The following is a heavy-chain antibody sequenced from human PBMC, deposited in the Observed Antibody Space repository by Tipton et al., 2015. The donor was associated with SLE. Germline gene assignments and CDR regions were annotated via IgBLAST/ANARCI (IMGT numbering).Heavy chain of an antibody. CDR3: ARAYSSSSDFDY. J-gene: IGHJ4*02. CDR1: GGSISSSNW. CDR2: IYHSGST. V-gene: IGHV4-4*02. D-gene: IGHD6-6*01. Sequence: SLRLSCAVSGGSISSSNWWSWVRQPPGKGLEWIGEIYHSGSTNYNPSLKSRVTISVDKSKNQFSLKLSSVTAADTAVYYCARAYSSSSDFDYWGQGTLVTVSS.